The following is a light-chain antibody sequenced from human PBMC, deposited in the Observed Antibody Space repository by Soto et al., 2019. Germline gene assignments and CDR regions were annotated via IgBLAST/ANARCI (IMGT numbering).Light chain of an antibody. CDR2: GAS. CDR1: QSVSSRY. J-gene: IGKJ1*01. CDR3: HHYGSSLTWT. Sequence: EIVLTQSPGTLYLSPGERATLSCRARQSVSSRYLAWYQQKPGKAPRLLIYGASSRATGIPDRFSGSGSGTDFTHTISRLEPEDFAVYYCHHYGSSLTWTFGQGTKVEIK. V-gene: IGKV3-20*01.